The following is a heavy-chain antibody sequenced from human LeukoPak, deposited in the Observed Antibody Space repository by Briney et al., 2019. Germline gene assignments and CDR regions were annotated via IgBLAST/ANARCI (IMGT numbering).Heavy chain of an antibody. D-gene: IGHD6-19*01. Sequence: SETLSLTCTVSGGSTSSDYWSWIRQSPGKGLEWVGYVYNSGDTGKNPSLKSRVTILLDTSKNQCSLKLTSVSAADTAVYYCVSKQWVWYYFDSWGQGTLVTVSS. V-gene: IGHV4-59*08. CDR1: GGSTSSDY. J-gene: IGHJ4*01. CDR2: VYNSGDT. CDR3: VSKQWVWYYFDS.